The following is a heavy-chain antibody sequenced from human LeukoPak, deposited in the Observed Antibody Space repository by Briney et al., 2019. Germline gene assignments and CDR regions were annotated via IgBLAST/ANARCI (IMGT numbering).Heavy chain of an antibody. CDR3: ARDNVNWYFDL. CDR1: GGSISSYY. V-gene: IGHV4-59*01. Sequence: SETLSLTCTVSGGSISSYYWSWIRQPPGKGLEWIGYIYYSGSTNYNPSLKSRVTISVDTSKNQFSLKLSSVTAADTAVYYCARDNVNWYFDLWGRGTLVTVSS. J-gene: IGHJ2*01. CDR2: IYYSGST.